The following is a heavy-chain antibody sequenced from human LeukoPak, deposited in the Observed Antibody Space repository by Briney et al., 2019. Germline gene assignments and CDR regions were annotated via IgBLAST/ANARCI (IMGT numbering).Heavy chain of an antibody. D-gene: IGHD4-11*01. J-gene: IGHJ5*01. CDR3: AKDAQRGFDYSNSLES. Sequence: GGSLTLSCAASGFTYSHYGMHWVRQVAGKGLEWVAVIWSDGTEKYYGDAVKGRFTISRDNSMKTLYLQMNSLRGDDTAVYYCAKDAQRGFDYSNSLESWGQGTLVTVSP. CDR2: IWSDGTEK. CDR1: GFTYSHYG. V-gene: IGHV3-33*06.